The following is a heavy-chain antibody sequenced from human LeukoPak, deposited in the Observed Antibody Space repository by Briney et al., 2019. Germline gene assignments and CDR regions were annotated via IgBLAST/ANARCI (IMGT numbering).Heavy chain of an antibody. CDR1: GYTFTGYG. D-gene: IGHD2-15*01. Sequence: GASVKVSCKASGYTFTGYGISWVRQAPGQGLEWMGWISAYNGNTNYAQKLQGRVTMTTDTSTSTAYMELRSLRSDDTAVYYCARDHGRRSAGYYYGMDVWGKGTTVTVSS. CDR2: ISAYNGNT. J-gene: IGHJ6*04. V-gene: IGHV1-18*04. CDR3: ARDHGRRSAGYYYGMDV.